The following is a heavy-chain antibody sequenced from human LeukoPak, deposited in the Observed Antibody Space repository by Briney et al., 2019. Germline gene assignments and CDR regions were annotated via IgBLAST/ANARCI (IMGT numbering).Heavy chain of an antibody. CDR2: ITGDTGDP. D-gene: IGHD4/OR15-4a*01. J-gene: IGHJ3*02. V-gene: IGHV7-4-1*02. CDR3: ARDGARLDI. Sequence: GASVKVSCKASGYSFNSYAINWVRQAPGQGLEWMGWITGDTGDPTYALGFTGRFVFSLDTSVTTAYLQINSLKADDTAVYYCARDGARLDIWGQGTMVTVSS. CDR1: GYSFNSYA.